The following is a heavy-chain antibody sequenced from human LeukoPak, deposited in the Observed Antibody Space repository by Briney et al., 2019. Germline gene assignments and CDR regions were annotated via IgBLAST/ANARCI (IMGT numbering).Heavy chain of an antibody. V-gene: IGHV3-9*03. CDR2: ISWNSGSI. D-gene: IGHD5-18*01. Sequence: PGGSLRLSCVASGFTFDDYGMHWVRQAPGKGLEWVSGISWNSGSIGYADSVKGRFTISRDNAKSTLYLQMNSLRPEDMALYYCTKASGYSSGSIDYWGQGTLVTVSS. J-gene: IGHJ4*02. CDR3: TKASGYSSGSIDY. CDR1: GFTFDDYG.